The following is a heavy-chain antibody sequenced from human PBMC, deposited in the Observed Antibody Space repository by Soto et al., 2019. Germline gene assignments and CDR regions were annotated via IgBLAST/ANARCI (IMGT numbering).Heavy chain of an antibody. CDR2: IYYSGST. CDR3: ASVESPKLYGGKIDY. D-gene: IGHD4-17*01. Sequence: PSETLSLTCTVSGGSISSGGYYWSWIRQHPGKGLEWIGYIYYSGSTYYNPSLKSRVTITVDTSKNQFSLKLSSVTAADTAVYYCASVESPKLYGGKIDYWGQGTLVTVSS. V-gene: IGHV4-31*03. J-gene: IGHJ4*02. CDR1: GGSISSGGYY.